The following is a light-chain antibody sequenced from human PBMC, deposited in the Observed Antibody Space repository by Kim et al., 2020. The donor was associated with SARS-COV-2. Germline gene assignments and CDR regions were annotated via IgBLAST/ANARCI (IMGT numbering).Light chain of an antibody. J-gene: IGLJ3*02. CDR1: SNIVGNQG. V-gene: IGLV10-54*02. CDR2: RNN. CDR3: SALDSSVSARV. Sequence: QAGLTKPPSVSKGLRQTATLTCTGNSNIVGNQGATWLQQHQGHPPKLLSYRNNSRPSGISEGFSASRSGNTASLTITGLQPEDETDYYCSALDSSVSARVFGGGTQLTVL.